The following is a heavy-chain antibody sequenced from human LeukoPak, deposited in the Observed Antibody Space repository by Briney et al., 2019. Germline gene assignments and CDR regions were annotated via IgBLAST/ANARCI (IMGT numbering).Heavy chain of an antibody. CDR1: GFTFSSYS. V-gene: IGHV3-21*01. CDR2: ISSSSSYI. D-gene: IGHD5-18*01. Sequence: GGSLRLSCAASGFTFSSYSMNWVRQAPGKGLEWVSSISSSSSYIYYADSVKGRFTISRDNAKNSLYLQMNSLRAEDTAVYYCARGLHGYSYGYVPWELYSYMDVWGKGTTVTVSS. J-gene: IGHJ6*03. CDR3: ARGLHGYSYGYVPWELYSYMDV.